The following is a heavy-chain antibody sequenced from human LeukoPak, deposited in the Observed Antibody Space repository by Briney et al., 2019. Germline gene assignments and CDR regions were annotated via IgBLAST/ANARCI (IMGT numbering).Heavy chain of an antibody. CDR1: GYTLTELS. CDR3: ATLAAHYYDSSGYYLDS. CDR2: FDPEDGET. V-gene: IGHV1-24*01. J-gene: IGHJ4*02. D-gene: IGHD3-22*01. Sequence: ASVKVSCKVSGYTLTELSMHWVRQAPGKGLEWMGGFDPEDGETIYAQKFQGRVTMTEDTSTDTAYMELSSLRSEDTAVYYCATLAAHYYDSSGYYLDSWGQGTLVTVSS.